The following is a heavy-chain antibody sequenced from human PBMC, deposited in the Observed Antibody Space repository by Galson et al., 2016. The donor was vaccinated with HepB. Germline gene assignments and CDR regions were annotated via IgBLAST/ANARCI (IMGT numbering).Heavy chain of an antibody. D-gene: IGHD3-10*01. CDR1: GFTFSSHA. Sequence: SLRLSCAASGFTFSSHAIHWVRQAPGKGLEWLALMPSDGSYERHTDSVKGRFTISRDNSENTLFLLMSSLRADDTAVYYCGRGTHSGSWLVDLWGQGTLVTVSS. CDR2: MPSDGSYE. CDR3: GRGTHSGSWLVDL. V-gene: IGHV3-30*04. J-gene: IGHJ4*02.